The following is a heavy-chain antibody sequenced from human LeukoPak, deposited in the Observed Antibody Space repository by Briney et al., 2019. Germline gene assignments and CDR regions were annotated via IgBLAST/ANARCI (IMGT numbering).Heavy chain of an antibody. D-gene: IGHD2-2*02. J-gene: IGHJ6*02. CDR1: VGSISSGNW. CDR3: ATAPILRGEGGEHYKYGMDV. Sequence: SGTLSLTCAVSVGSISSGNWWSWVRQSPGKGLEWIGENYHNGTPNYSPSLKSRGTISAETSKHHFSLKLTSVTAADTAVYYCATAPILRGEGGEHYKYGMDVWGQGTTVIVSS. V-gene: IGHV4-4*02. CDR2: NYHNGTP.